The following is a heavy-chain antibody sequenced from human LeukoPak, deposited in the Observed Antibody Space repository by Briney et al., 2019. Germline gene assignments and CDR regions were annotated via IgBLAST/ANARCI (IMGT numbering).Heavy chain of an antibody. V-gene: IGHV1-69*05. J-gene: IGHJ5*02. CDR3: ARGGEDCSSTSCYEDPWFDP. CDR2: IIPIFGTA. D-gene: IGHD2-2*01. CDR1: GGTFSSYA. Sequence: SVKVSCKASGGTFSSYAISWVRQAPGRGLEWMGRIIPIFGTANYAQKFQGRVTITTDESTSTAYMELSSLRSEDTAVYYCARGGEDCSSTSCYEDPWFDPWGQGTLVTVSS.